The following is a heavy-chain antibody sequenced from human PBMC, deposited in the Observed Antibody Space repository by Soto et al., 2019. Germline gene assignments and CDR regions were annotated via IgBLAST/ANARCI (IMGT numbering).Heavy chain of an antibody. CDR2: ISAYNGNT. J-gene: IGHJ4*02. D-gene: IGHD3-16*02. CDR3: ARGGIMITFGGVIARANLDY. CDR1: GYTFTSYG. V-gene: IGHV1-18*04. Sequence: ASVKVSCKASGYTFTSYGISWVRQAPGQGLEWMGWISAYNGNTNYAQKLQGRVNMTTDTSTSTAYMELRSLRSDDTAVYYCARGGIMITFGGVIARANLDYWGQGNLVTVSS.